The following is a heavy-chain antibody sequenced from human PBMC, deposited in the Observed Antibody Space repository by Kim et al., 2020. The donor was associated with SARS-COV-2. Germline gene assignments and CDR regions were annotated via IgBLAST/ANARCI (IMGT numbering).Heavy chain of an antibody. CDR2: IYYSGST. V-gene: IGHV4-31*03. CDR3: ARQSSGYYRNAFDI. D-gene: IGHD3-22*01. J-gene: IGHJ3*02. CDR1: GGSISSGGYY. Sequence: SETLSLTCTVSGGSISSGGYYWSWIRQHPGKGLEWIGYIYYSGSTYYNPSLKSRVTISVDTSKNQFSLKLSSVTAADTAVYYCARQSSGYYRNAFDIWGQGTMVTVSS.